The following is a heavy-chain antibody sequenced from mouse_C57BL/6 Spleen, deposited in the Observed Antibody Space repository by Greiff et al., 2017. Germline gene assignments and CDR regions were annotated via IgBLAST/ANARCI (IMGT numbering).Heavy chain of an antibody. Sequence: EVQGVESGGGLVKPGGSLKLSCAASGFTFSDYGMHWVRQAPEKGLEWVAYISSGSGTIYYADTVKGRFTISRDNAKNTLFLQMTSLRSEDTAMYYCARRLYDYYYAMDYWGQGTSVTVSS. V-gene: IGHV5-17*01. CDR2: ISSGSGTI. J-gene: IGHJ4*01. CDR3: ARRLYDYYYAMDY. CDR1: GFTFSDYG. D-gene: IGHD2-4*01.